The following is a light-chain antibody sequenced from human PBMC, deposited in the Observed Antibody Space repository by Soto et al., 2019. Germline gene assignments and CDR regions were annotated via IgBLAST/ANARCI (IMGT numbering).Light chain of an antibody. V-gene: IGLV2-23*02. J-gene: IGLJ1*01. CDR3: CSYAGSSTLYV. CDR2: EVN. Sequence: QSALTQPASVSGSPGQSITISCTGTSSDIGTYNLVSWYQQHPGKAPKLMIYEVNKRPSGVSDRCSGSKSGNTASLTISGLQAEDEADYYCCSYAGSSTLYVFGTGTKVTVL. CDR1: SSDIGTYNL.